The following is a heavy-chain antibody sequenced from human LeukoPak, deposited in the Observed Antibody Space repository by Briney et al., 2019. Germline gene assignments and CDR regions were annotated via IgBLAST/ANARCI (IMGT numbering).Heavy chain of an antibody. CDR3: ARSYYYDSSGHDDY. CDR2: INPNSGGT. J-gene: IGHJ4*02. Sequence: ASVKVSCKASGYTFTGYYMHWVRQAPGQGLEWMGWINPNSGGTNYAQKFQGRVTMTRDTSISTAYMELRSLRSDDTAVYYCARSYYYDSSGHDDYWGQGTLVTVSS. CDR1: GYTFTGYY. V-gene: IGHV1-2*02. D-gene: IGHD3-22*01.